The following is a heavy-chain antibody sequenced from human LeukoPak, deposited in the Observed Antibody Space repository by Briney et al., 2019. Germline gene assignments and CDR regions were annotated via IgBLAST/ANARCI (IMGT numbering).Heavy chain of an antibody. CDR3: ARTDVEQLTAVAGTNYYYYYMDV. J-gene: IGHJ6*03. CDR2: INPNSGGT. CDR1: GYTFTGYY. V-gene: IGHV1-2*02. D-gene: IGHD6-19*01. Sequence: ASVKVSCKASGYTFTGYYMHWVRQAPGQGLEWMGWINPNSGGTNYAQKFQGRVTMTRDTSISTAYMELSRLRSDDTAVYYCARTDVEQLTAVAGTNYYYYYMDVWGKGTTVTISS.